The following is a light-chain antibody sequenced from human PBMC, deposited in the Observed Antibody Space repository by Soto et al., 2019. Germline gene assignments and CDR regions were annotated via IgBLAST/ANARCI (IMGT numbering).Light chain of an antibody. CDR1: QSISSW. V-gene: IGKV1-5*01. Sequence: DIHMTQYPSTLSASVGDRVTITCRTSQSISSWLAWYQQKPGEAPKLLIYDASSLESEVPSRFSGSGAATEFTLTICSLQPNVFATYYCQQYNSYSYTVGQGTKVDSK. CDR3: QQYNSYSYT. CDR2: DAS. J-gene: IGKJ2*01.